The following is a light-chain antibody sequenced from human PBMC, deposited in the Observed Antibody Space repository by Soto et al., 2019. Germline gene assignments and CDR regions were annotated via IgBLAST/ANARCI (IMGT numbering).Light chain of an antibody. Sequence: DIQLTQSPSFLSASVGDRVTITCRASQGISSYLAWYQQKPGKAPTLLIYSASTMQSGVPSRFSGSGSGTEFTLTISRLQPEDFATYYCQQHNSFPITFGQGTQLEIK. V-gene: IGKV1-9*01. CDR3: QQHNSFPIT. CDR2: SAS. CDR1: QGISSY. J-gene: IGKJ5*01.